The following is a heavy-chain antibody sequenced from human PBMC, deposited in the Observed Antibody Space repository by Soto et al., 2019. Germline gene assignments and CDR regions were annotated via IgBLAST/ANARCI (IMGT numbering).Heavy chain of an antibody. D-gene: IGHD3-3*01. V-gene: IGHV4-30-4*01. J-gene: IGHJ4*02. CDR3: ARATIFGVELDY. Sequence: ASETLSLTCTVSGGSISSGDYYWSWIRQPPGKGLEWIGYIYYSGSTYYNPSLKSRVTISVDTSKNQFSLKLSSVTAADTAVYYCARATIFGVELDYWGQGTLVTVSS. CDR1: GGSISSGDYY. CDR2: IYYSGST.